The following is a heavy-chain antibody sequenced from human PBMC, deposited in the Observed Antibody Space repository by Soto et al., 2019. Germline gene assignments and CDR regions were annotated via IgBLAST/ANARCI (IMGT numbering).Heavy chain of an antibody. CDR3: ASGKSAYYLNDAFDI. J-gene: IGHJ3*02. V-gene: IGHV4-31*03. CDR2: IYYSGST. Sequence: QVQLQESGPGLVKPSQTLSLSCTVSGASIRSGGYYLGWIRQHPGKGLEWIGYIYYSGSTYYSPSLKRRLTISVNTSRNQFSLKLTSVTAADTAVYYGASGKSAYYLNDAFDIWGQGTMVTVSS. D-gene: IGHD3-22*01. CDR1: GASIRSGGYY.